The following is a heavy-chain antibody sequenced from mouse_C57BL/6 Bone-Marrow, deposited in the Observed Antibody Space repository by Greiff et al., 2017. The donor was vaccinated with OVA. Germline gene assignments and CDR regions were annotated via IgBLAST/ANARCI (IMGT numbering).Heavy chain of an antibody. CDR2: IDPSDSYT. D-gene: IGHD3-3*01. Sequence: QVQLQQPGAELVMPGASVKLSCKASGYTFTSYWMHWVKQRPGQGLEWIGEIDPSDSYTNYNQKFKGKSTLTVDKSSSTAYMQLSSLTSEDSAVYCCARGGGTGYWGQGTTLTVSS. J-gene: IGHJ2*01. CDR3: ARGGGTGY. CDR1: GYTFTSYW. V-gene: IGHV1-69*01.